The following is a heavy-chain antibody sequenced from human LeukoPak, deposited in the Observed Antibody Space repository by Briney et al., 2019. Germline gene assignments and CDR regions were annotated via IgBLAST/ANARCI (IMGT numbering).Heavy chain of an antibody. CDR3: ATGSGYYMTEYYFDY. V-gene: IGHV4-59*01. CDR1: GGSISSYY. J-gene: IGHJ4*02. Sequence: PSETLSLTCTVSGGSISSYYWSWIRQPPGKGLEWIGYIYYSGSTNYNPSLKSRVTISVDTSKNQFSLKLSSVTAADTAVYYCATGSGYYMTEYYFDYRGQGTLVTVSS. CDR2: IYYSGST. D-gene: IGHD3-3*01.